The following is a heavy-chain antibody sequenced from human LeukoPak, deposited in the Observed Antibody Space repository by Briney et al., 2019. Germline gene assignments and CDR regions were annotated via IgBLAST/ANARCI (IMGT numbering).Heavy chain of an antibody. V-gene: IGHV3-23*01. D-gene: IGHD6-19*01. CDR2: ISGSGGST. CDR3: AKSMTPVPDRIAVAGQALDY. J-gene: IGHJ4*02. Sequence: GGSLRLSCAASGFTFSSYAMSWVRQAPGKGLEWVSAISGSGGSTYYADSVKGRFTISGDNSKNTLYLQMNSLRAEDTAVYYCAKSMTPVPDRIAVAGQALDYWGQGTLVTVSS. CDR1: GFTFSSYA.